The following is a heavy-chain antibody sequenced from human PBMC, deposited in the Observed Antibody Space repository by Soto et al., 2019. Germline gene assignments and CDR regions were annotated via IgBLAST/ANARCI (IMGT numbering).Heavy chain of an antibody. CDR1: GYSFTGLD. V-gene: IGHV1-8*01. Sequence: QVQLVQSGAEVREPGASVKVSCKASGYSFTGLDINWVRQTTGQGLEWMGWMQPSSGRTGYAQKFQGRVTMTRDASINKAYMELSSLTSDDPAFYYCARGVTAGVDYWGQGTLVTVPS. CDR2: MQPSSGRT. D-gene: IGHD1-26*01. CDR3: ARGVTAGVDY. J-gene: IGHJ4*02.